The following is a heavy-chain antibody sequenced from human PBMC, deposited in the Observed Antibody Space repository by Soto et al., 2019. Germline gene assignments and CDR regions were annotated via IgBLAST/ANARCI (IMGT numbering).Heavy chain of an antibody. J-gene: IGHJ3*02. CDR2: IYYSGST. CDR1: GGSISSYY. V-gene: IGHV4-59*01. D-gene: IGHD6-19*01. Sequence: QVQLQESGPGLVKPSETLSLTCTVSGGSISSYYWSWIRQPPGKGLEWIGYIYYSGSTNYNPSLKSRVTISVDTSKNQFSLKLSSVTSADTAVYYCARQQWLVLNAFDIWGQGTMVTVSS. CDR3: ARQQWLVLNAFDI.